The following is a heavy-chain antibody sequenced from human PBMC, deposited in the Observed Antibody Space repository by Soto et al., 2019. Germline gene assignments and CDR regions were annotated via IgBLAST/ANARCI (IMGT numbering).Heavy chain of an antibody. D-gene: IGHD5-12*01. CDR3: ATAHGWLRQEFDY. CDR2: INPNSGGT. Sequence: GESLKISCKGSGYTFTGYYMHWVRQAPGQGLEWMGWINPNSGGTNYAQKFQGWVTMTRDTSISTAYMELSRLRSEDTAVYYCATAHGWLRQEFDYWGQGTLVTVSS. V-gene: IGHV1-2*04. CDR1: GYTFTGYY. J-gene: IGHJ4*02.